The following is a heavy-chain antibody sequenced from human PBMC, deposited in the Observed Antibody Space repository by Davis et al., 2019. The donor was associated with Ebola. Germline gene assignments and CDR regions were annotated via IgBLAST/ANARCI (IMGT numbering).Heavy chain of an antibody. D-gene: IGHD3-22*01. CDR3: AKAIGLVITYYYYYYGMDV. CDR1: GFTFDDYA. V-gene: IGHV3-43*02. J-gene: IGHJ6*02. CDR2: ISGDGGST. Sequence: PGGSLRLSCAASGFTFDDYAMHWVRQAPGKGLEWVSLISGDGGSTYYADSVKGRFTISRDNSKNSLYLQMNSLRTEDTALYYCAKAIGLVITYYYYYYGMDVWGQGTTVTVSS.